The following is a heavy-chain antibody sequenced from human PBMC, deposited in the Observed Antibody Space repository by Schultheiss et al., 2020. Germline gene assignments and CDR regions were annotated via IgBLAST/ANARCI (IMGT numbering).Heavy chain of an antibody. CDR1: GGSISSGGYY. CDR3: ARDRAQSNSGWPSYFDY. Sequence: SCAVSGGSISSGGYYWSWIRQPAGKGLEWIGRIYTSGSTNYNPSLKSRVTISVDTSKNQFSLKLSSVTAADTAVYYCARDRAQSNSGWPSYFDYWGQGTLVTVSS. V-gene: IGHV4-61*02. J-gene: IGHJ4*02. D-gene: IGHD5-12*01. CDR2: IYTSGST.